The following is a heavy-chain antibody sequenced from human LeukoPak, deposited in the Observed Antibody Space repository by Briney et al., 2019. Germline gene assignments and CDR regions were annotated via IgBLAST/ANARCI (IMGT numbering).Heavy chain of an antibody. CDR1: GYTFTGYY. CDR2: INPNSGGT. D-gene: IGHD2-2*01. CDR3: ARDGVVVVPAAMKYYYYYGMDV. V-gene: IGHV1-2*02. Sequence: ASVKVSCKASGYTFTGYYMHWVRQAPGQGLEWMGWINPNSGGTNYAQKFQGRVTMTRDTSISTAYMELSRLRSDDTAVYYCARDGVVVVPAAMKYYYYYGMDVWGQGTTVTVSS. J-gene: IGHJ6*02.